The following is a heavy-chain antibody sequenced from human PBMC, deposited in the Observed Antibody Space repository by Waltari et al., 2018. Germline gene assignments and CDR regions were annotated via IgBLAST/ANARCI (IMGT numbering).Heavy chain of an antibody. Sequence: EVQLVESGGAVVQPGGSLRLSCAASGFNFDDSAMHWVRQSPGKGLEWVSFITWDGSFTYFADSVKGRFTISRDNTNNSLYLQMTSLRPEDTAFYYCAKSFDMSGYYFFDYWGQGTLVTVSS. CDR3: AKSFDMSGYYFFDY. J-gene: IGHJ4*02. V-gene: IGHV3-43D*03. CDR2: ITWDGSFT. CDR1: GFNFDDSA. D-gene: IGHD3-22*01.